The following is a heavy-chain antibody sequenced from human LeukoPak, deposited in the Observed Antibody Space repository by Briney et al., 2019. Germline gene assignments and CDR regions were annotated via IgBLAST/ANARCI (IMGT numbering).Heavy chain of an antibody. J-gene: IGHJ4*02. D-gene: IGHD3-10*01. V-gene: IGHV4-39*01. CDR2: IYYSGST. CDR1: GGSISSSSYY. Sequence: KPSETLSLTCTVSGGSISSSSYYWGWIRQPPGKGLEWIGSIYYSGSTYYNPSLKSRVTISVDTSKNQFSLKLSSVTAADTAVYYCAKVYYGSGSYSIDYWGQGTLVTVSS. CDR3: AKVYYGSGSYSIDY.